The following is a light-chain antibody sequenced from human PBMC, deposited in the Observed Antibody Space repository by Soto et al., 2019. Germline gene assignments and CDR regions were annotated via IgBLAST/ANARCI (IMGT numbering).Light chain of an antibody. CDR2: WAS. CDR3: QQYYSTPPYT. V-gene: IGKV4-1*01. Sequence: IVMTQSPDSLAVSLGERATINCKSSQSVFYSSNNKNYLAWYRQKPGQPPKLLIYWASIRESGVPDRISGSGSGTDVTLTISSLQAEDVAVYYCQQYYSTPPYTFGQGTKLEIK. J-gene: IGKJ2*01. CDR1: QSVFYSSNNKNY.